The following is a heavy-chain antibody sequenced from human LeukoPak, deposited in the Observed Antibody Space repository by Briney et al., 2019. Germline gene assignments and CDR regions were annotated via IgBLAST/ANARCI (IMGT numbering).Heavy chain of an antibody. Sequence: GGSLRLSCAASGFTFSSYSMNWVRQAPGKWLEWVSSISSSSNYIYYADSVKGRFTISRDNAKNSLYLQMNSLRAEDTTMYYCATGDRYCSSTSCPLDYWGQGTLVTVSS. V-gene: IGHV3-21*01. CDR1: GFTFSSYS. J-gene: IGHJ4*02. D-gene: IGHD2-2*01. CDR2: ISSSSNYI. CDR3: ATGDRYCSSTSCPLDY.